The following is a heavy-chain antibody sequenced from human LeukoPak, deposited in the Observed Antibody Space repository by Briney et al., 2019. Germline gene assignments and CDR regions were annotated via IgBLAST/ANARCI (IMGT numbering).Heavy chain of an antibody. Sequence: GGSLRLSCAASGFTFSSYGMHWVRQAPGKGLEWVAVIWYDGSNKYYADSVKGRFTISRDNSKNTMYLQMSSLRAEDTGMYYCAREGHTYGSDYWGQGTLVTVSS. CDR2: IWYDGSNK. V-gene: IGHV3-33*01. D-gene: IGHD3-10*01. J-gene: IGHJ4*02. CDR1: GFTFSSYG. CDR3: AREGHTYGSDY.